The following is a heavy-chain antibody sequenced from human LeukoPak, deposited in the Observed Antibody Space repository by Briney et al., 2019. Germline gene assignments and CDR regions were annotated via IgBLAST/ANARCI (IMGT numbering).Heavy chain of an antibody. V-gene: IGHV3-30*02. CDR2: IQYDGSNK. D-gene: IGHD3-22*01. Sequence: GGSLRLSCAASGFTFNSYGMNWVRQAPGKGLEWVAFIQYDGSNKYYADSVKGRFTVSRDNSKSTVYLQMNDLRGEDTAIYYCTKAKGQSWLFSHYWGRGTLVTVSS. CDR3: TKAKGQSWLFSHY. J-gene: IGHJ4*02. CDR1: GFTFNSYG.